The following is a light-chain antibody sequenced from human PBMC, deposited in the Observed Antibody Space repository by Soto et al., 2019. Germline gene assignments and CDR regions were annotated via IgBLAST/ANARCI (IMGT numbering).Light chain of an antibody. V-gene: IGLV7-46*01. Sequence: QAVVTQETSLTVSPGGTVTLTCGSNTGAVTTGHYPSWFQQKPGQAPRTLIYDTNNKHSWTPARFSGSLLGGKAALTLSGAQPEDEADYYCLLSYRGVGVFGGGTKVTVL. CDR1: TGAVTTGHY. CDR2: DTN. CDR3: LLSYRGVGV. J-gene: IGLJ2*01.